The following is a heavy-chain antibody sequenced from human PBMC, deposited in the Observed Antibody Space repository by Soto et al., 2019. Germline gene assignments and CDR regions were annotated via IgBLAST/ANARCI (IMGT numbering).Heavy chain of an antibody. CDR3: AKLLDARWCAFEI. J-gene: IGHJ3*02. CDR2: IKTYNGNT. Sequence: QVQLVQSGPEVKKPGASGKVSCKASGYTFTSYGISWVRQAPGHGLEWLGWIKTYNGNTNDAQLPQGRVTMTTDTSTSTAHMERRSLRSDDTAVYYCAKLLDARWCAFEIWGQGTMVTVAS. V-gene: IGHV1-18*01. CDR1: GYTFTSYG. D-gene: IGHD1-7*01.